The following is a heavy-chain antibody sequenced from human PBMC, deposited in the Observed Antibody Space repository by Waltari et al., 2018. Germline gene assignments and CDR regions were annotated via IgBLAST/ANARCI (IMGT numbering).Heavy chain of an antibody. J-gene: IGHJ4*02. CDR2: INTNTGNP. CDR1: GYTFTTYA. CDR3: VRGRSCSTTPCSYFDY. D-gene: IGHD2-2*01. V-gene: IGHV7-4-1*02. Sequence: QVQLVQSGSELKKPGASVKVSCKASGYTFTTYAMNWVRQAPGQGLEWMGWINTNTGNPTYAQGSTGRFVFSLDTSVSTAYLQITSLKAEDTAVYYCVRGRSCSTTPCSYFDYWGQGTLVTVSS.